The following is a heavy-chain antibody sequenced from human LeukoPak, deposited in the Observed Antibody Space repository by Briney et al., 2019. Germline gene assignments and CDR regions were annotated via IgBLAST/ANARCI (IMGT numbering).Heavy chain of an antibody. CDR1: GGSFSGYY. V-gene: IGHV4-34*01. D-gene: IGHD1-26*01. Sequence: SETLSLTCAVYGGSFSGYYWSWIRQPPGKGLEWIGNIYYTGSTFYNPSLKSRVTISVDTSMNQFSLRLSSLTAADTAVYYCARLGGSYLSYWFFDLWGRGTLVTVPS. CDR3: ARLGGSYLSYWFFDL. J-gene: IGHJ2*01. CDR2: IYYTGST.